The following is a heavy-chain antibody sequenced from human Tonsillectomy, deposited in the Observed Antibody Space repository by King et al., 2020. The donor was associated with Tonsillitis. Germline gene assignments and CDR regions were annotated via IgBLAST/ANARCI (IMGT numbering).Heavy chain of an antibody. Sequence: VQLQQWGAGLLKPSETLSLTCAVYGGSFSGYYWSWIRQPPGKGLEWIGEINHSGSTNYNPSLKSRVTISVDTSKNQFSLKLSSVTAADTAVYYCARGSPPYCSSTSCRPRVDYWGQGTLVTVSS. J-gene: IGHJ4*02. CDR1: GGSFSGYY. V-gene: IGHV4-34*01. D-gene: IGHD2-2*01. CDR2: INHSGST. CDR3: ARGSPPYCSSTSCRPRVDY.